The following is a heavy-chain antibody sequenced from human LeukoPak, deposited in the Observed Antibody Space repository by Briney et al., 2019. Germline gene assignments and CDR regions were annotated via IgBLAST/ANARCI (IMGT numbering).Heavy chain of an antibody. Sequence: ASVKVSCKASGYTFTSYDINWVRQATGQGLEWMGWMNPNSGNTGYAQKFQGRVTMTRNTSISTAYMELSSLRSEDTAVYYCARPVVTAMHYYFDYWGQGTLVTVSP. D-gene: IGHD2-21*02. CDR1: GYTFTSYD. J-gene: IGHJ4*02. CDR2: MNPNSGNT. CDR3: ARPVVTAMHYYFDY. V-gene: IGHV1-8*01.